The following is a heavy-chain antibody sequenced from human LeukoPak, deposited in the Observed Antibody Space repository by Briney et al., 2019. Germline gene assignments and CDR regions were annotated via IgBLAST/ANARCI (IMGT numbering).Heavy chain of an antibody. J-gene: IGHJ4*02. CDR3: ARGAFGQFH. CDR1: GFTFSDYY. CDR2: ISSRGTTI. Sequence: PGGSLRLSCVASGFTFSDYYMSRIRQAPGKGLEWVSYISSRGTTISYADSMKGRFTISRDNAKRSLYLQMNSLRAEDTAVYYCARGAFGQFHWGQGNLVTVSS. D-gene: IGHD3-10*01. V-gene: IGHV3-11*01.